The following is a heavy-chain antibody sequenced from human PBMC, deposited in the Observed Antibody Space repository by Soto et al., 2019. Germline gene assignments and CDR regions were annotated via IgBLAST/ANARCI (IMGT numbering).Heavy chain of an antibody. D-gene: IGHD6-6*01. CDR3: SRDAVRSSSYYYGMDV. CDR2: ISSSGSTI. J-gene: IGHJ6*02. Sequence: GGSLRLSCAASGFTFSDYYMSWIRQAPGKGLEWVSYISSSGSTIYYADSVKGRFTISRDNAKNSLYLQMNSLRAEDTAVYYCSRDAVRSSSYYYGMDVWGQGTTVTVSS. V-gene: IGHV3-11*01. CDR1: GFTFSDYY.